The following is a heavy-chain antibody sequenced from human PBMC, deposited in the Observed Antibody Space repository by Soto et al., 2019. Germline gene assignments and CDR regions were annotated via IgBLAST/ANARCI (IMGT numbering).Heavy chain of an antibody. J-gene: IGHJ6*02. V-gene: IGHV3-30*18. CDR2: IPHDGTNK. CDR3: AKNKFCSSTSCHYYGMDV. Sequence: SLSLSCAASGFTFSSYGMHWVRQAPGKGLEWVAVIPHDGTNKYYGDSVKGRFTISRDDSKNTLYLQMNSLRAEDTAVYYCAKNKFCSSTSCHYYGMDVWGQGTTVTVSS. CDR1: GFTFSSYG. D-gene: IGHD2-2*01.